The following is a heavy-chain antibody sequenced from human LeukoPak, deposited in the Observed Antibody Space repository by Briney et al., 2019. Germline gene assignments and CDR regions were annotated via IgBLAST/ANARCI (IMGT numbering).Heavy chain of an antibody. Sequence: SETLSLTCAVYGGSFSGYYWGWIRQPPGKGLEWIGEINHSGSTNYNPSLKSRVTISVDTSKNQFSLKLSSVTAADTAVYYCARRENRAHCSSTTPCYYYYGMDVWGQGTTVTVSS. CDR3: ARRENRAHCSSTTPCYYYYGMDV. V-gene: IGHV4-34*01. J-gene: IGHJ6*02. D-gene: IGHD2-2*01. CDR2: INHSGST. CDR1: GGSFSGYY.